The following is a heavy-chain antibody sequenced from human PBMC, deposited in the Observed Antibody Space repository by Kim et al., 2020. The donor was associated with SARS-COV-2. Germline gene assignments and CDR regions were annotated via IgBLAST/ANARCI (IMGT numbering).Heavy chain of an antibody. D-gene: IGHD3-22*01. CDR2: IYYSGST. CDR1: GGSISSSSYY. Sequence: SETLSLTCTVSGGSISSSSYYWGWIRQPPGKGLEWIGSIYYSGSTYYNPSLKSRVTISVDTSKNQFSLKLSSVTAADTAVYYCARTLYYYDSSGYYPYWYFDLWGRGTLVTVSS. J-gene: IGHJ2*01. CDR3: ARTLYYYDSSGYYPYWYFDL. V-gene: IGHV4-39*01.